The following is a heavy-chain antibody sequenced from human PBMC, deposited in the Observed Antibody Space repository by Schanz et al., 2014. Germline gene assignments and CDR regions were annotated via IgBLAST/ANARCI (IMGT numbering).Heavy chain of an antibody. J-gene: IGHJ4*02. Sequence: QVQLVQSGAEVKEPGASVKVSCKASGYTFTSNGITWVRQAPGQGLEWMGWINTYNGDTAYAQNMLGRVSMTTETAACTASMELRLLRPDDSPVYYCARAGYRRDSGCYTLGIESWGKGTLVTVSS. CDR1: GYTFTSNG. CDR2: INTYNGDT. CDR3: ARAGYRRDSGCYTLGIES. D-gene: IGHD2-15*01. V-gene: IGHV1-18*04.